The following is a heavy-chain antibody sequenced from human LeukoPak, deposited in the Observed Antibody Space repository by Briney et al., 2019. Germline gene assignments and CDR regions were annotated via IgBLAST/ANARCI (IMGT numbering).Heavy chain of an antibody. V-gene: IGHV3-23*01. CDR3: ARQELSPGSSWYMFSYYYYMDV. CDR1: GFTFSSYA. J-gene: IGHJ6*03. Sequence: PGGSLRLSCAASGFTFSSYAMSWVRQAPGKGLEWVSLISGSGGSTYYADSVMGRFTISRDNAKNSLYLQMNSLRVEDTSTYYCARQELSPGSSWYMFSYYYYMDVWGKGTTVTVPS. D-gene: IGHD6-13*01. CDR2: ISGSGGST.